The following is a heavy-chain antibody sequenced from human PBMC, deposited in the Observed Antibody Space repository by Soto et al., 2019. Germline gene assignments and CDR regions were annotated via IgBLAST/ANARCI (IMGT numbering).Heavy chain of an antibody. J-gene: IGHJ4*02. CDR1: GFIFSNHW. V-gene: IGHV3-7*01. D-gene: IGHD3-3*01. Sequence: EMQLVESGGGLVQPGGSLRLSCAASGFIFSNHWMAWVRQAPGKGLEWVAKINEDGSERYHADSVRGRCTISRDNARNTLYLQMDSLRAYDMAVYYCARDVAWSFDYSGQGTLVAVSS. CDR3: ARDVAWSFDY. CDR2: INEDGSER.